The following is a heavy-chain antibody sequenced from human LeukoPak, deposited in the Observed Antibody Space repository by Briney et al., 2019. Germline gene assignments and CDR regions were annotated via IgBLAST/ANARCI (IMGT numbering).Heavy chain of an antibody. D-gene: IGHD5-12*01. J-gene: IGHJ4*02. CDR3: ARRVDIVATTYFDY. V-gene: IGHV4-39*01. CDR1: GGSISSSSYY. Sequence: PSETLSLTCTVSGGSISSSSYYWGWIRQPPRKGLEWIGSIYYSGSTYYNPSLKSRVTISVDTSKNQFSLKLSSVTAADTAVYYCARRVDIVATTYFDYWGQGTLVTVSS. CDR2: IYYSGST.